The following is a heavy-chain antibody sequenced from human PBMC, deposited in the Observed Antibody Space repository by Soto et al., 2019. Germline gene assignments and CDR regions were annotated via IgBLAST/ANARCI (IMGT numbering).Heavy chain of an antibody. D-gene: IGHD3-22*01. CDR1: GFTFSSYG. V-gene: IGHV3-30*03. CDR3: TTQYYDSSGLLT. Sequence: GGSLRLSCAASGFTFSSYGMHWVRQAPGKGLEWVAVISYDGSNKYYADSVKGRFTISRDNSKNTLYLQMNSLQTEDTAVYYCTTQYYDSSGLLTWGRGTLVTVSS. CDR2: ISYDGSNK. J-gene: IGHJ5*02.